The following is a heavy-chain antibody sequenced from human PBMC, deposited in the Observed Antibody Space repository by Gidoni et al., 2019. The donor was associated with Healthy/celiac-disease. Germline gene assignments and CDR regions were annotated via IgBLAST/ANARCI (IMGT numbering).Heavy chain of an antibody. D-gene: IGHD4-4*01. V-gene: IGHV3-48*02. CDR2: ISSSSSTI. J-gene: IGHJ6*02. CDR3: ARDYSYYYYGMDV. CDR1: GFTFISYS. Sequence: EVQLVESGGCLVQPVGSLRLSCAASGFTFISYSMNWVRQAPGKGLEWGSYISSSSSTIYYEDYVKGRFTISRDNAKNSLYLQMNSLRDEDTAVYYCARDYSYYYYGMDVWGQGTTVTVSS.